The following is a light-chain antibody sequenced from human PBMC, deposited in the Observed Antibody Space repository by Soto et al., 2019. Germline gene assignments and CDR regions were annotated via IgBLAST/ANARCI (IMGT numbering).Light chain of an antibody. CDR3: QQSYSTPNT. V-gene: IGKV1-39*01. Sequence: DIQMTQSPSSLSASVGDEVTITCRASQTIMTYLNWYQQKPGKAPKLLIYAASSLQSGVPSRFSGSGSGTDFTLTISSLQPEDFATYYCQQSYSTPNTFGQGTKVDIK. CDR2: AAS. J-gene: IGKJ1*01. CDR1: QTIMTY.